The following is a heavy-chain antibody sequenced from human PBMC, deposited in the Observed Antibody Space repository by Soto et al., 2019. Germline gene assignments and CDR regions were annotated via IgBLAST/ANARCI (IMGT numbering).Heavy chain of an antibody. D-gene: IGHD3-10*01. V-gene: IGHV4-30-4*01. CDR1: GGSISSGDYY. CDR3: ARGLWFGERSFDY. Sequence: NPSETLSLTCTVSGGSISSGDYYWSWIRQPPGKGLEWIGYIYYSGSTYYNPSLKSRVTISVDTSKNQFSLKLSSVTAADTAVYYCARGLWFGERSFDYWGQGTLVTVSS. CDR2: IYYSGST. J-gene: IGHJ4*02.